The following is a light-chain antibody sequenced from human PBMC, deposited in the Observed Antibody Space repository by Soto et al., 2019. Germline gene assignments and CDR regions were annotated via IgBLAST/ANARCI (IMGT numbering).Light chain of an antibody. J-gene: IGKJ2*01. CDR3: QQYGYLPYT. CDR1: QSVRSNY. CDR2: GIS. V-gene: IGKV3-20*01. Sequence: EIVLTQSPGTLSLSPGERATLSCRASQSVRSNYLAWLQQKPGRAPRLLIYGISSRATGIPDRFSGSGSGTDFTLTISRLEPEDFAVYYCQQYGYLPYTFGLGTKLEIK.